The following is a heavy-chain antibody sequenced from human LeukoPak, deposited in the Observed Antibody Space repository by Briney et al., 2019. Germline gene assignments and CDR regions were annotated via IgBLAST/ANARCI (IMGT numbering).Heavy chain of an antibody. CDR2: ISSSSSYI. CDR3: ARGSGSYDY. Sequence: GGALRLSCAASWFTFSSYSINWVRPAPGEGLEWVSSISSSSSYIYYADSVKGRFTISRDNAKNSLYLQMNSLRAEDTAVYYCARGSGSYDYWGQGTLVTVSS. V-gene: IGHV3-21*01. D-gene: IGHD1-26*01. CDR1: WFTFSSYS. J-gene: IGHJ4*02.